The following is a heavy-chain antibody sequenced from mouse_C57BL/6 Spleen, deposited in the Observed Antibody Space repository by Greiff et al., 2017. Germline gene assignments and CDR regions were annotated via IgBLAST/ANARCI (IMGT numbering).Heavy chain of an antibody. CDR1: GYTFTSYW. J-gene: IGHJ1*03. CDR2: INPSNGGT. D-gene: IGHD1-1*01. CDR3: ARNYYGGYFDV. V-gene: IGHV1-53*01. Sequence: QVQLQQPGTELVKPGASVKLSCKASGYTFTSYWMHWVKQRPGQGLEWIGNINPSNGGTNYNEKFKSKATLTVDKSSSTAYLQLSSLTSEDTVIYYCARNYYGGYFDVWGTGTTVTVSS.